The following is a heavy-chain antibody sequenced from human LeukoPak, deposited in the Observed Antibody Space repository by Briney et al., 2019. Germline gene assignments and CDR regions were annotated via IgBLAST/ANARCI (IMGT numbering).Heavy chain of an antibody. CDR2: ITSNWGST. V-gene: IGHV3-64*02. J-gene: IGHJ4*02. D-gene: IGHD6-19*01. Sequence: GGSLRLSCAASGFTFSSYGMHWVRQAPGKGLEFVSAITSNWGSTYYADSVEGRFTISRDNSKNTLYLQMGSLRAEDMAVYYCAKSYSSAYGLPDYWGQGTLVTVSS. CDR1: GFTFSSYG. CDR3: AKSYSSAYGLPDY.